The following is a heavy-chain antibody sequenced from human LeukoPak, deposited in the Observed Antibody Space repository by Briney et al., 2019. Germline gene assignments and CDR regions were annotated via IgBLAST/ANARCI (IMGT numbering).Heavy chain of an antibody. D-gene: IGHD6-13*01. CDR3: ARAGSSWYFGAFDI. CDR2: ISSSGSTI. CDR1: GFTFSDYY. J-gene: IGHJ3*02. V-gene: IGHV3-11*04. Sequence: PGGSLRLSCAASGFTFSDYYMSWIRQAPGKGLEWVSYISSSGSTIYYADSVKGRFTTSRDNAKNSLYLQMNSLRAEDTAVYYCARAGSSWYFGAFDIWGQGTMVTVSS.